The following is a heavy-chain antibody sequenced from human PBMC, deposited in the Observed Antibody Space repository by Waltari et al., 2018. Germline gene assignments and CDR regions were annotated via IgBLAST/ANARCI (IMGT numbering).Heavy chain of an antibody. CDR1: GFSTDYW. CDR2: MKTDGTSI. J-gene: IGHJ4*02. Sequence: EVQLVESGGGLVQPGGSLRLSCAASGFSTDYWLDWVRQAPGKGLGWVSRMKTDGTSITYADSVKGRFTISRDSAKNTYYLQMNGLRAEDTAVYYCTTNPGYWGQGTLVTVSS. CDR3: TTNPGY. V-gene: IGHV3-74*03.